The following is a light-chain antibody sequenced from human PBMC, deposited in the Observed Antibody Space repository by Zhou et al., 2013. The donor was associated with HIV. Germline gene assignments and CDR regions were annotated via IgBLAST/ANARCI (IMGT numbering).Light chain of an antibody. CDR3: QQSDNLPLT. J-gene: IGKJ3*01. CDR2: KAS. CDR1: QSISSW. V-gene: IGKV1-5*03. Sequence: DIQMTQSPSTLSASVGDRVTITCRASQSISSWLAWYQQKPGKAPKLLIYKASSLESGVPSRFSGNRSGRNFTFTISSLQPEDIATYYCQQSDNLPLTFGPWDHSGFQ.